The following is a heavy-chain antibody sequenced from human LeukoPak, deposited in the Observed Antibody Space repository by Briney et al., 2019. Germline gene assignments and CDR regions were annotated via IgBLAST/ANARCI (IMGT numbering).Heavy chain of an antibody. CDR3: ARELPAANDAFHI. CDR2: IYTSGST. CDR1: GGSISGYY. J-gene: IGHJ3*02. D-gene: IGHD2-2*01. Sequence: SETLSLTCTVSGGSISGYYWSWIRQPPGKGLEWIGYIYTSGSTNYNPSLKSRVTISVDTSKNQFSLKLSSVTAADTAVYYCARELPAANDAFHIWGQGTSVTVSS. V-gene: IGHV4-4*09.